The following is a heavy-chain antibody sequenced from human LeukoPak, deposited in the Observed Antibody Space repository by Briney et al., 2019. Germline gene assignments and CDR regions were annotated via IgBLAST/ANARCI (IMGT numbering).Heavy chain of an antibody. CDR3: ARYMTVSGLRSTKGY. V-gene: IGHV1-3*01. CDR2: INSDNGDT. J-gene: IGHJ4*02. Sequence: ASVKVSCKASGYSFTTFSIHWVRQAPGQSLEWMGRINSDNGDTEYSQKFQGRLTFTRDTSATTAYMELNSLTSEDTAVYYCARYMTVSGLRSTKGYWGQGTLVTVSS. CDR1: GYSFTTFS. D-gene: IGHD6-19*01.